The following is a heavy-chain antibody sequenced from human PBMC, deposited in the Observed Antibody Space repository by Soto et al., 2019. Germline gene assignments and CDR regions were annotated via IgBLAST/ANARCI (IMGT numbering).Heavy chain of an antibody. CDR3: VKGGYCSSTSCYVNWFDP. D-gene: IGHD2-2*01. J-gene: IGHJ5*02. Sequence: EVQLLESGGGLVQPGGSLRLSCAASGFTFSSYAMSWVRQAPGKGLEWVSAISGSGGSTYYADSVKGRFTISRDNSKNTLYLQMNSLRAEDTAVYYCVKGGYCSSTSCYVNWFDPWGQGTLVTVSS. CDR2: ISGSGGST. CDR1: GFTFSSYA. V-gene: IGHV3-23*01.